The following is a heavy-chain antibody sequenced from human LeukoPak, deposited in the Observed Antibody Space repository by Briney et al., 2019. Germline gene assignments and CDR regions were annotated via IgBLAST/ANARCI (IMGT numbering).Heavy chain of an antibody. Sequence: GGSLRLSCAASGFTISSYAMSWVRQAPGKGLEWVSGISDSGGNTYYADSVKGRFTISRDNAKNSLYLQMNSLRAEDTAVYYCARDRDYDYVWGSYQNYMDVWGKGTTVTVSS. V-gene: IGHV3-23*01. J-gene: IGHJ6*03. CDR2: ISDSGGNT. CDR1: GFTISSYA. D-gene: IGHD3-16*02. CDR3: ARDRDYDYVWGSYQNYMDV.